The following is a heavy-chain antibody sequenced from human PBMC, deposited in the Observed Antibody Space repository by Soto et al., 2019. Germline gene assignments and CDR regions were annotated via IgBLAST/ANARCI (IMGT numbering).Heavy chain of an antibody. J-gene: IGHJ4*02. V-gene: IGHV4-34*01. CDR2: INHSGST. CDR1: GGSFSGYY. Sequence: QVQLQQWGAGLLKPSETLSLTCAVYGGSFSGYYWSWIRQPPGKGLEWIGEINHSGSTNYNPSLKSRVTISVDTSKHQFSLKLSSVTAADTAVYYCARERGYSGYGVMGRGFDYWGQGTLVTVSS. D-gene: IGHD5-12*01. CDR3: ARERGYSGYGVMGRGFDY.